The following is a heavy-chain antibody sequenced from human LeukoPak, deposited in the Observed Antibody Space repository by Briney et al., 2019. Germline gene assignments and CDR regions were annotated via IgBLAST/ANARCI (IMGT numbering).Heavy chain of an antibody. J-gene: IGHJ4*02. Sequence: GGSLRLSCAASGFTFDDSAMHWVRQGPGRGLEWVAGISWNSGGIGYADSVKGRFTISRDNAKNSLYLQMNSLRAEDTAVYYCAKDSGWFRFDYWGQGTLVTVSS. V-gene: IGHV3-9*01. CDR2: ISWNSGGI. CDR3: AKDSGWFRFDY. D-gene: IGHD6-19*01. CDR1: GFTFDDSA.